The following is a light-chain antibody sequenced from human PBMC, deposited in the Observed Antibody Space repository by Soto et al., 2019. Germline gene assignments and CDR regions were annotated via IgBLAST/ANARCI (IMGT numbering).Light chain of an antibody. Sequence: EIVITKSPATLSVSQGERATLSCGASQSVSSNLAWYQQKPGQAPRLLIYDVSTRATGIPTRFSGSGSGTEFTLTISSLQSDDFATYYCQHYNNWPRTFGQGTRLEIK. CDR3: QHYNNWPRT. CDR1: QSVSSN. CDR2: DVS. J-gene: IGKJ5*01. V-gene: IGKV3D-15*01.